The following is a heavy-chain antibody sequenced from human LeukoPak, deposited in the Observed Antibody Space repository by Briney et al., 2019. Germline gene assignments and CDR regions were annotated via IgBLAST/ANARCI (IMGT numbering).Heavy chain of an antibody. D-gene: IGHD3-10*01. Sequence: SETLSLTCAVYGGSFSGYYWSWIRQPPGKGLEWIEEINHSGSTNYNPSLKSRVTISVDTSKNQFSLKLSSVTAADTAVYYCARGLGTWFGESRHFDYWGQGTLVTVSS. V-gene: IGHV4-34*01. J-gene: IGHJ4*02. CDR3: ARGLGTWFGESRHFDY. CDR1: GGSFSGYY. CDR2: INHSGST.